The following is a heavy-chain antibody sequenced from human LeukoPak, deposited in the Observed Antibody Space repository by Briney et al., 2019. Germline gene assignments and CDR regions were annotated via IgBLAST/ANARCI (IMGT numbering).Heavy chain of an antibody. J-gene: IGHJ4*02. D-gene: IGHD1-26*01. V-gene: IGHV3-30*01. CDR3: ARGAREWELLRPADY. CDR2: ISYDGSNK. Sequence: GGSLRLSCAASGFTFSSYAMHWIRQAPGKGLEWVAVISYDGSNKYYADSVKGRFTISRDNYKNTLYLQMNSLRAEDTAVYYCARGAREWELLRPADYWGQGTLVTVSS. CDR1: GFTFSSYA.